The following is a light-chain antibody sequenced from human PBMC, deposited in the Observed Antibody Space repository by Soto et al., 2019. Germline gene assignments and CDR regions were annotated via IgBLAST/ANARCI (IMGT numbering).Light chain of an antibody. CDR3: QQRNIWPPVT. CDR2: GAF. Sequence: EIVLTQSPATLSLSPGERATLSCRASPSVANFVAWYQQKPGQAPRLLIYGAFNRATGNPDRFSGSGSGTDFALTISSLEPEDSAVYYCQQRNIWPPVTFGHGTRLEIK. V-gene: IGKV3-11*01. CDR1: PSVANF. J-gene: IGKJ5*01.